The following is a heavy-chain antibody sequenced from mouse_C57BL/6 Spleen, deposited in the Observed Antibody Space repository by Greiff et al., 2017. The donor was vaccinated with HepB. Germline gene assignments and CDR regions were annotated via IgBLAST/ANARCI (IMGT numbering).Heavy chain of an antibody. CDR1: GFSLTSYG. V-gene: IGHV2-2*01. CDR2: IWSGGST. D-gene: IGHD2-5*01. J-gene: IGHJ3*01. Sequence: QVHVKQSGPGLVQPSQSLSITCTVSGFSLTSYGVHWVRQSPGKGLEWLGVIWSGGSTDYNAAFISRLSISKDNSKSQVFFKMNSLQADDTAIYYCATLYYSNSAFAYWGQGTLVTVSA. CDR3: ATLYYSNSAFAY.